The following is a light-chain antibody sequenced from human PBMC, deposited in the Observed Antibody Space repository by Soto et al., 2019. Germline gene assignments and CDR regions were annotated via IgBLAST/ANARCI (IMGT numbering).Light chain of an antibody. CDR1: QSVRSNY. CDR3: QHYGSSAYT. V-gene: IGKV3-20*01. Sequence: SPGERATLSCRASQSVRSNYLAWYQQKPGQSPRLLIYGASNRATGIPDRFSGSGSGTVFTITISRLEPEDFAVFYCQHYGSSAYTFGQGTTLELK. J-gene: IGKJ2*01. CDR2: GAS.